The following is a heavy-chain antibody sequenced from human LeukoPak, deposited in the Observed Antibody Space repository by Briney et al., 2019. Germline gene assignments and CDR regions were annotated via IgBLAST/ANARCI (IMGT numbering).Heavy chain of an antibody. Sequence: GGSLRLSCTASGFTFSNSGMHWVRRAPGKGLEWVAFIRYDGSNEFYVDSVKGRFTISRDNSMNTLNLQMSSLRPEDTAVYYCARSVAGITWFDPLGQGTLVTVSS. J-gene: IGHJ5*02. CDR1: GFTFSNSG. V-gene: IGHV3-30*02. CDR3: ARSVAGITWFDP. D-gene: IGHD6-19*01. CDR2: IRYDGSNE.